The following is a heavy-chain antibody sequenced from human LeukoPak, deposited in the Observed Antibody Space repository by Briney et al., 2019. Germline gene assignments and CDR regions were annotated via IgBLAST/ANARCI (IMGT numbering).Heavy chain of an antibody. CDR3: ATVGYSSGWYERWGDAFDI. D-gene: IGHD6-19*01. V-gene: IGHV1-2*02. CDR1: GYTFTGYY. CDR2: INPNSGGT. Sequence: ASVKVSCKASGYTFTGYYMHWVRQAPGQGLEWMGWINPNSGGTNYAQKFQGRVTMTRDTSISTAYMELSRLRSDDTAVYYCATVGYSSGWYERWGDAFDIWGQGTMVTVSS. J-gene: IGHJ3*02.